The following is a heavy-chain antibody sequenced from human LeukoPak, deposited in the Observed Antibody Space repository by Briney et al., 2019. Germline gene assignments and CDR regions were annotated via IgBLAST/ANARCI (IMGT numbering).Heavy chain of an antibody. Sequence: SETLSLTCAVYGGSFSGYYWSWIRQPPGKGLEWIGEINHSGSTNYNPSLHCRVTISVDTSKNQFSLKLSAVTAADTAVYYCARDWRDYDFWSGPNTNWFDPWGQGTLVTVSS. CDR2: INHSGST. CDR3: ARDWRDYDFWSGPNTNWFDP. V-gene: IGHV4-34*01. CDR1: GGSFSGYY. D-gene: IGHD3-3*01. J-gene: IGHJ5*02.